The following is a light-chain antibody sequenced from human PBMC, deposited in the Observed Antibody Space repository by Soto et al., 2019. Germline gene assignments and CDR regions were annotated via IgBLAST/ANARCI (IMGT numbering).Light chain of an antibody. CDR1: QSVGRDY. J-gene: IGKJ5*01. CDR2: GAS. Sequence: EFVLTQSPDTLSVSPGDRATLSCRASQSVGRDYLAWYQQKPGQAPRLLIHGASNRATGIPDRFSGSGSGTDFTLSISRLEPEDFAVYYCQQYAKSPITFGQGTRLGIK. V-gene: IGKV3-20*01. CDR3: QQYAKSPIT.